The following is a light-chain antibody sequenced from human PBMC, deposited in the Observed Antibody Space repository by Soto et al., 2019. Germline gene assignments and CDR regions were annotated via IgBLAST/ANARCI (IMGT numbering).Light chain of an antibody. Sequence: EIVVTQSPGTLSLSPGERATLSCRASQSVSSNYLAWYQQKPGQAPRLLIYGAYNRATGIPDRFSGSGSGTDFTLTISRLEPEDFAVSYCQQYGSSPRAFGQGTKVEIK. CDR2: GAY. V-gene: IGKV3-20*01. CDR1: QSVSSNY. J-gene: IGKJ1*01. CDR3: QQYGSSPRA.